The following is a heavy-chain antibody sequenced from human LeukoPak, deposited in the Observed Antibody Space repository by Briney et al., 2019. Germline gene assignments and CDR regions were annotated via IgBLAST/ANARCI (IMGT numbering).Heavy chain of an antibody. J-gene: IGHJ4*02. Sequence: ASVKVSCKSSGYTFTIYYMHWVRLAPAQGLEWMGIINPSGGSTSYAQKFQGRVTMTRDMSTSTVYMELSSLRSEDTAVYYCARAGFGYMADYWGQGTLVTVSS. CDR1: GYTFTIYY. CDR2: INPSGGST. V-gene: IGHV1-46*01. D-gene: IGHD5-24*01. CDR3: ARAGFGYMADY.